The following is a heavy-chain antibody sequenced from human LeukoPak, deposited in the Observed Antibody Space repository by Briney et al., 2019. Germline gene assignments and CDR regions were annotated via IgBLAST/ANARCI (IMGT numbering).Heavy chain of an antibody. Sequence: GGSLRLSCAASGFTFSSYAMSWVRQAPGKGLEWVSAISGSGGSTYYADSVKGRFTISRDNSKNTLYLQMNSLRAEDTAVYYCARARLGELLYGDYWGQGTLVTVSS. CDR3: ARARLGELLYGDY. D-gene: IGHD3-10*01. J-gene: IGHJ4*02. CDR2: ISGSGGST. CDR1: GFTFSSYA. V-gene: IGHV3-23*01.